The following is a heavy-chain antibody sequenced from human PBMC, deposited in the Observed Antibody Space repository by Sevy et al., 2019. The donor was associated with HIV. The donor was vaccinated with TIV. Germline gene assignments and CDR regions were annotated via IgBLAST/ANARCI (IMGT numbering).Heavy chain of an antibody. CDR2: ISSSSSYT. CDR3: ARDPYYDFWSGYHKGSGMDV. D-gene: IGHD3-3*01. CDR1: GFTFSDYY. J-gene: IGHJ6*02. Sequence: GGSLRLSCAASGFTFSDYYMSWIRQAPGKGLEWVSYISSSSSYTNYADSVKGRFPISRDNAKNSMYLQMNSLRAEETAVYYCARDPYYDFWSGYHKGSGMDVWGQGTTVTVSS. V-gene: IGHV3-11*06.